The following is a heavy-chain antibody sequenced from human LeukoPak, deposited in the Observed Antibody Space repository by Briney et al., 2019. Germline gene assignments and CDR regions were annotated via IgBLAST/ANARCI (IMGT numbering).Heavy chain of an antibody. J-gene: IGHJ2*01. Sequence: PSETLSLTCTVSGGSVSGYYWSWLRQSPGKGLEWIGYIYHSGFTDYNPSLRSRLSISVDTSRNQFSLKLTSATAADTAMSYCARDQRCSRYDGGCDQWYFDLWGRGTLVTVSS. CDR1: GGSVSGYY. CDR3: ARDQRCSRYDGGCDQWYFDL. D-gene: IGHD5-12*01. V-gene: IGHV4-59*02. CDR2: IYHSGFT.